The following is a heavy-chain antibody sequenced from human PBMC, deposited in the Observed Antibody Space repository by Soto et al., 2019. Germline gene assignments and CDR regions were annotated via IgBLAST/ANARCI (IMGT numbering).Heavy chain of an antibody. D-gene: IGHD3-22*01. CDR1: GYTLTELS. J-gene: IGHJ4*02. V-gene: IGHV1-24*01. Sequence: ASVNGSCKVSGYTLTELSMHWVRQAPGKGLEWMGGFDPEDGETIYAQKFQGRVTMTRDTSTSTVYMELSSLRSEDTAVYYCARGRNYYDIDYWGQGTLVTVSS. CDR3: ARGRNYYDIDY. CDR2: FDPEDGET.